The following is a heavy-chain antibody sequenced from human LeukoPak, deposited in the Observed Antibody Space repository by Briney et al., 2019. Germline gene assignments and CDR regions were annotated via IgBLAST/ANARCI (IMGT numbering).Heavy chain of an antibody. Sequence: GGSLRLSCAASGFTFSSFAMSWVRQPPGKGREWVSASSGSGGSTYYADSVKGRFTISRDNSKSTLYLQMNSLRAEDTAVYYCAKPPSMGSSGYSDYWGQGTLVTVSS. CDR2: SSGSGGST. D-gene: IGHD3-22*01. CDR3: AKPPSMGSSGYSDY. J-gene: IGHJ4*02. V-gene: IGHV3-23*01. CDR1: GFTFSSFA.